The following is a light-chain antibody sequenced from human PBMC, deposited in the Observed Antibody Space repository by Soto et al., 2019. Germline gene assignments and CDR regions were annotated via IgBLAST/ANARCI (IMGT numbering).Light chain of an antibody. CDR2: GAS. Sequence: EIVMTQSPATLSVSPGERATLSCRASQSVRSNLAWYQQKPSQAPRLLISGASTRAIGIPARFSGSGSGTEFTLTISSLQSEDFAVYYCQQYHNWPLTFGGGTKVEIK. J-gene: IGKJ4*01. V-gene: IGKV3-15*01. CDR3: QQYHNWPLT. CDR1: QSVRSN.